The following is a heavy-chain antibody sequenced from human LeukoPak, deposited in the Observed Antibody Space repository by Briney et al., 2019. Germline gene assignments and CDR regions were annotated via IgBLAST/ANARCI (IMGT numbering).Heavy chain of an antibody. V-gene: IGHV3-53*01. CDR2: LCSGGST. J-gene: IGHJ6*02. CDR1: EFSVSSNY. D-gene: IGHD2/OR15-2a*01. CDR3: ARVSGSSLLSPMDV. Sequence: GGSLRLSCAASEFSVSSNYMSWVRQAPGKGLEWVSVLCSGGSTYYADSVKGRFTISRDNSKNTLYLQMNSLRAEDTAVYYCARVSGSSLLSPMDVWGQGTTVTVSS.